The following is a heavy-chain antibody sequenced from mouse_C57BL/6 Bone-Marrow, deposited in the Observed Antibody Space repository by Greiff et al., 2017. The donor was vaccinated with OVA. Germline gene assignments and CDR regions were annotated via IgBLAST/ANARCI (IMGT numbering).Heavy chain of an antibody. Sequence: VQLKQSGAELVRPGASVKLSCTASGFTIKDDYMHWVKQRPEQGLEWIGWIDPENGDTEYASKFQGKATITADTSSNTAYLQLSSLTSEDTAVYYCTTSYSNSYYAMDYWGQGTAVTVSS. CDR1: GFTIKDDY. V-gene: IGHV14-4*01. CDR2: IDPENGDT. CDR3: TTSYSNSYYAMDY. D-gene: IGHD2-5*01. J-gene: IGHJ4*01.